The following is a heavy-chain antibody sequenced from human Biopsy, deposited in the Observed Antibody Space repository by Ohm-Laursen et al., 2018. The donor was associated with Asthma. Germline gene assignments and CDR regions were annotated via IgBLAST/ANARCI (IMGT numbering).Heavy chain of an antibody. CDR2: ISWNSGNI. Sequence: SLILSCAASGFSFDDCAMHWVRQAPGKGLEWVSSISWNSGNIDYAVSVKGRFTISRDNAKNSLYLQMQSLRPEDTAFYYCAKSADYYDSTDYLDFWGRGTLVTVSS. D-gene: IGHD3-22*01. CDR1: GFSFDDCA. J-gene: IGHJ4*01. V-gene: IGHV3-9*01. CDR3: AKSADYYDSTDYLDF.